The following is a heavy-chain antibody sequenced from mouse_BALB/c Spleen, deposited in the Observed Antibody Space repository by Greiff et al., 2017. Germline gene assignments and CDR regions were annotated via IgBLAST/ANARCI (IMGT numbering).Heavy chain of an antibody. Sequence: EVQLQQSRGGLVQPGGSLTLSCAASGFTFSDAWMDWVRQSPEQGLEWVAEIRSKANNHATYYAESVKGRFTISRDDSKSSVYLQMNSLRAEDTGSYYGTRNDDWYFDVWGAGTTVTVSS. D-gene: IGHD2-3*01. J-gene: IGHJ1*01. CDR3: TRNDDWYFDV. CDR2: IRSKANNHAT. CDR1: GFTFSDAW. V-gene: IGHV6-6*01.